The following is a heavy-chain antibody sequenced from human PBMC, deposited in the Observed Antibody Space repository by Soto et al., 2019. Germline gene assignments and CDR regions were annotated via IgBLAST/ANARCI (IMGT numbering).Heavy chain of an antibody. Sequence: QVHLQESGPGLVKPSQTLSLTCTVSGGSITSGAYYWSWIRQHPGKGLEWIGYIYYSGSTYYNPSLESRVTISVDTSKNQFSLKLSSVTAADTAVYYCARALSGSFDYWGQGTLVTVSS. CDR2: IYYSGST. CDR1: GGSITSGAYY. D-gene: IGHD3-10*01. V-gene: IGHV4-31*03. J-gene: IGHJ4*02. CDR3: ARALSGSFDY.